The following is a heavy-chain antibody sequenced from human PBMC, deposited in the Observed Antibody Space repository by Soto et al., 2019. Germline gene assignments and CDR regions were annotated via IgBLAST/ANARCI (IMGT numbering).Heavy chain of an antibody. Sequence: QVQLVQSGAEVKKPGSSVKVSCKASGGTFSSYAISWVRQAPGQGLEWMGGIIPIFGTANYAQKFQGRVTITADESTSTAYMELSSLRSDDTAVYYCARDEVEMATMGPLDYWGQGTLVTVSS. D-gene: IGHD5-12*01. V-gene: IGHV1-69*01. CDR1: GGTFSSYA. J-gene: IGHJ4*02. CDR3: ARDEVEMATMGPLDY. CDR2: IIPIFGTA.